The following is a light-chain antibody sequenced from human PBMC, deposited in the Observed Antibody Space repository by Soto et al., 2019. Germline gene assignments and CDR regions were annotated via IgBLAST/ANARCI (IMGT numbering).Light chain of an antibody. J-gene: IGKJ5*01. V-gene: IGKV1-39*01. CDR3: QQGYSSSIP. CDR1: QSIGKH. Sequence: RMTQSPSNLSACVGARLTSTCRASQSIGKHLNWYQQKPGKAPKFLIYSVSSLQSGVPSRFSGSGSGTDFTLTINSLQPEEFATYYCQQGYSSSIPVGQGGRL. CDR2: SVS.